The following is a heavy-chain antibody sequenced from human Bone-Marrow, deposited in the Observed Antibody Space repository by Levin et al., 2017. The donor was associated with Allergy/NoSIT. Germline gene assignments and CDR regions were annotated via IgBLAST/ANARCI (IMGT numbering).Heavy chain of an antibody. CDR3: AKDPNWNDAY. Sequence: GGSLRLSCVASGFTFSNYAMGWARQAPGKGLEWVSDISTSGEDIHYGDSVKGRFTISRDNSNNRLYLQMNSLKVEDTAVYYCAKDPNWNDAYWGQGTLVTVSS. D-gene: IGHD1-1*01. V-gene: IGHV3-23*01. J-gene: IGHJ4*02. CDR1: GFTFSNYA. CDR2: ISTSGEDI.